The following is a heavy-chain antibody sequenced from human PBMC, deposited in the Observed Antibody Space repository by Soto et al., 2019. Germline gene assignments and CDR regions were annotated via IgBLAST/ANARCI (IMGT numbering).Heavy chain of an antibody. CDR1: DYSISSSSVY. V-gene: IGHV4-39*01. J-gene: IGHJ4*02. CDR2: IYYSGST. Sequence: SETLSLTCTVSDYSISSSSVYWGWIRQPPGKGLEWIGTIYYSGSTYYNPSLKSRVTISVDTSRNQFSLKLTSVTAADTAVYYCARTYNWYDGLYYFDYWGQGTLVTVSS. D-gene: IGHD1-20*01. CDR3: ARTYNWYDGLYYFDY.